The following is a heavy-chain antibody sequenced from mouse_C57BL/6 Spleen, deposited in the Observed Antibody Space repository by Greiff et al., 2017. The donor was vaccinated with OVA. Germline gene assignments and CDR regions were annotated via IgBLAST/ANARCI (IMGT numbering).Heavy chain of an antibody. CDR1: GYAFRSSW. CDR3: ARFITTVVARAY. Sequence: QVQLQQSGPELVKPGASVKISCKASGYAFRSSWMNWVKQRPGKGLEWIGRIYPGDGDTNYNGKFKGKATLTADKSSSTAYMQLSSLTSEDSAVYFCARFITTVVARAYWGQGTLVTVSA. V-gene: IGHV1-82*01. D-gene: IGHD1-1*01. J-gene: IGHJ3*01. CDR2: IYPGDGDT.